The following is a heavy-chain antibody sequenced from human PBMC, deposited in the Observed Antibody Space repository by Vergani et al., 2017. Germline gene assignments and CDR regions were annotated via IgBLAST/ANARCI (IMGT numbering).Heavy chain of an antibody. CDR2: IYYSGST. J-gene: IGHJ5*02. Sequence: QLQLQESDPGLVKPSETLSLTCTVSGGSIRSTFYYWGWIRQPPGKGLEWIGYIYYSGSTYYNPSLKSRVTISVDTSKNQFSLKLNSVTAADTAVYYCARGVGTTTYNWFDPWGQGTLVTVSS. CDR1: GGSIRSTFYY. CDR3: ARGVGTTTYNWFDP. V-gene: IGHV4-30-4*08. D-gene: IGHD1-26*01.